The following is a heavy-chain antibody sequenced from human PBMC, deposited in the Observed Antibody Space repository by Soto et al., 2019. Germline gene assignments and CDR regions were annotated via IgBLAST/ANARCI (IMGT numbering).Heavy chain of an antibody. J-gene: IGHJ4*02. CDR1: GFTFSSYS. D-gene: IGHD1-1*01. Sequence: GGSLRLSCAASGFTFSSYSMNWVRQAPGKGLEWVSSISSSSSYIYYADSMKGRFTISRDNAKNSLYLQMNSLRAEDTAVYYCARSEVRYNWNDVGFYFDYWGQGTLVTVSS. CDR3: ARSEVRYNWNDVGFYFDY. V-gene: IGHV3-21*01. CDR2: ISSSSSYI.